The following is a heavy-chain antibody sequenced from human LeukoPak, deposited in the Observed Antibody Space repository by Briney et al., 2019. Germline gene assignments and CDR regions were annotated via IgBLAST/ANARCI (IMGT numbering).Heavy chain of an antibody. D-gene: IGHD5-24*01. V-gene: IGHV3-15*01. CDR3: PTAVQGGYNN. CDR2: IKPKTDGGTT. J-gene: IGHJ4*02. Sequence: ETLSLTCAVYGGSFSGYYWSWIRQAPGKGLEWVGRIKPKTDGGTTDYAAPVKGRFTISRDDSRNTLYLQMNNLRTEDTAVYYCPTAVQGGYNNWGQGTLVTVSS. CDR1: GGSFSGYY.